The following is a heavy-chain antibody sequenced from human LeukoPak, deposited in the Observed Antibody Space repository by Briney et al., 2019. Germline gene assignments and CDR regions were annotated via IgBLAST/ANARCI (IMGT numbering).Heavy chain of an antibody. D-gene: IGHD3-3*01. CDR2: ISDNGGTK. J-gene: IGHJ4*02. CDR1: GLTFSDHH. CDR3: ATVHFGYFTF. Sequence: GGSLRLSCAASGLTFSDHHMSWIRQAPGKGLEWVSHISDNGGTKYYANSVQGRFTVSRDNAKNSLYLQMNSLRADDTAVYYCATVHFGYFTFWGQGTLVPVSS. V-gene: IGHV3-11*01.